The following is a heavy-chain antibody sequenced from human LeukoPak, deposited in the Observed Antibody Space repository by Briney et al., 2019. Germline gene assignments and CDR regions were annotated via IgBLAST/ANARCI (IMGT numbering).Heavy chain of an antibody. CDR3: TRLLSGTFDY. J-gene: IGHJ4*02. CDR1: GFSFSGSA. D-gene: IGHD3-10*01. V-gene: IGHV3-73*01. Sequence: QPGGSLRLSCAASGFSFSGSAMHWVRQASGKGLEWVGRIRSKPNNYATAYAASVKGRFTISRDDSRNTAYLQMNSLKTEDTAVYYCTRLLSGTFDYWGQGTLVTVSS. CDR2: IRSKPNNYAT.